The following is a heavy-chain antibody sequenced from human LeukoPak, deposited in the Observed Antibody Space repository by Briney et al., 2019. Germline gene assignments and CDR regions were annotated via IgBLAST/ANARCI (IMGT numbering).Heavy chain of an antibody. J-gene: IGHJ4*02. CDR2: IYYSGSS. CDR1: GGSISSYY. CDR3: ARAGVVATIFDY. D-gene: IGHD5-12*01. V-gene: IGHV4-59*01. Sequence: NPSETLSLTCTVSGGSISSYYWSWIRQAPGKGLEWIGYIYYSGSSTYNPSLKGRLTISVDTSKNQFPLRLTSVTAADTAVYYCARAGVVATIFDYWGQGTLVTVSS.